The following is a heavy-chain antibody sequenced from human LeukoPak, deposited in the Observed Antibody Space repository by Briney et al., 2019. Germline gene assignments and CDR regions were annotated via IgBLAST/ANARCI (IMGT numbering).Heavy chain of an antibody. D-gene: IGHD3-22*01. CDR3: ARDMYYYDSSRYSPGDY. CDR2: ISAYNGNT. CDR1: GYIFTSYG. J-gene: IGHJ4*02. Sequence: ASVKVSCKVSGYIFTSYGISWVRQAPGQGLEWMGWISAYNGNTNYAQKFQGRVTMTTDTSTSTAYVELRSLRSDDTAAYYCARDMYYYDSSRYSPGDYWGQGTLVTVSS. V-gene: IGHV1-18*01.